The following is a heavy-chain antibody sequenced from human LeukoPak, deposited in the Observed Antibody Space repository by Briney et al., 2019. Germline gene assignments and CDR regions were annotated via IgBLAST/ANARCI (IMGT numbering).Heavy chain of an antibody. CDR2: INSDGSWT. V-gene: IGHV3-74*01. J-gene: IGHJ5*02. Sequence: GGSLRLSCAASGNYWMHWVRQAPGKGLVWVSHINSDGSWTSYADSVKGRFTISKDNAKNTVYLQMNSLRAEDTAVYYCARVASYRELLRYFDWLSHWGQGTLVTVSS. CDR1: GNYW. CDR3: ARVASYRELLRYFDWLSH. D-gene: IGHD3-9*01.